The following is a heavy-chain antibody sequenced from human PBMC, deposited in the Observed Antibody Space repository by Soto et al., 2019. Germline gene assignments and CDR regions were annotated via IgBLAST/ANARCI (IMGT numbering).Heavy chain of an antibody. CDR3: ARDAYDYIWGSYRRKPYYFDY. Sequence: GASVKVSCKASGYSFTAYYMHWVRQAPGQGLEWMGWINPNSGGANYAQKFQGRVTMTRDTSISTAYMELSRPSSDDTAVYYCARDAYDYIWGSYRRKPYYFDYWGQGTLVTVSS. J-gene: IGHJ4*02. CDR2: INPNSGGA. CDR1: GYSFTAYY. D-gene: IGHD3-16*02. V-gene: IGHV1-2*02.